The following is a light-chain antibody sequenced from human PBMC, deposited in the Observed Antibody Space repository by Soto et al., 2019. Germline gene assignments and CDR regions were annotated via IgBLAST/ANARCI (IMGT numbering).Light chain of an antibody. CDR2: GES. V-gene: IGKV3-20*01. J-gene: IGKJ1*01. CDR1: QSVSSSY. CDR3: QQYGSSRT. Sequence: EIVLTQSPGTLSLSPGERATLSCRASQSVSSSYLAWYQQEPGQAPRLLIYGESSRATGIPDRFSGSGSGTDFTLTISRLEPEDFAVYYCQQYGSSRTFGQGTKVDIK.